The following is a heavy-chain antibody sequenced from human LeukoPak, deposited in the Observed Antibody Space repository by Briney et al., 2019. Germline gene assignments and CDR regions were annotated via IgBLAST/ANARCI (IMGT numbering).Heavy chain of an antibody. D-gene: IGHD6-19*01. J-gene: IGHJ4*02. CDR2: IYYSGST. CDR1: GGSISSYY. CDR3: ARRRSSGLIDY. Sequence: SETLSLTCTASGGSISSYYWSWIRQPPGKGLEWIGYIYYSGSTNYNPSLKSRVTISVDTSKNQFSLKLSSVTAADTAVYYCARRRSSGLIDYWGQGTLVTVSS. V-gene: IGHV4-59*08.